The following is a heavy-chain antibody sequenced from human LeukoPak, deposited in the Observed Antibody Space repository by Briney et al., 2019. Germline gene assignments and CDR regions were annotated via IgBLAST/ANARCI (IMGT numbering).Heavy chain of an antibody. D-gene: IGHD3-10*01. Sequence: SVKVSCKASVGTFSSYAISWVRQAPGQGLEWMGGIIPIFGTANYAQKFQGRVTITADESTSTAYMELSSLRSEDTAVYYCAWAMVQKNDAFDIWGQGTMVTVSS. V-gene: IGHV1-69*13. CDR3: AWAMVQKNDAFDI. CDR2: IIPIFGTA. CDR1: VGTFSSYA. J-gene: IGHJ3*02.